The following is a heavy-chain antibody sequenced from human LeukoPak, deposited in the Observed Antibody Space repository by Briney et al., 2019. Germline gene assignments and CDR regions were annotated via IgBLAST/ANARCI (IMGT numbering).Heavy chain of an antibody. D-gene: IGHD3-22*01. CDR1: GFTFSSYE. J-gene: IGHJ4*02. CDR3: ARATYDSSDY. V-gene: IGHV3-48*03. Sequence: GGSLRLSCAASGFTFSSYEMNWVRQAPGKGLEWASSISSSSIMIYYADSVKGRFTISRDNAKNSLYLQMNSLRAEDTAVYYCARATYDSSDYWGQGTLVTVSS. CDR2: ISSSSIMI.